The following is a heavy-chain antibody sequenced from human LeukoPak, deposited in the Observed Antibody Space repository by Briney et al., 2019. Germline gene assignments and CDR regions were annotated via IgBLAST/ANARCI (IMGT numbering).Heavy chain of an antibody. CDR3: ARLAVRQGYYYYMDV. CDR2: INHSGST. Sequence: PSETLSLTCAVYGGSFSDNYWTWIRQPPGRGLEWIGEINHSGSTNYNPSLKSRVTISVDTSKNQFSLKLSSVTAADTAVYYCARLAVRQGYYYYMDVWGKGTTVTISS. V-gene: IGHV4-34*01. J-gene: IGHJ6*03. CDR1: GGSFSDNY.